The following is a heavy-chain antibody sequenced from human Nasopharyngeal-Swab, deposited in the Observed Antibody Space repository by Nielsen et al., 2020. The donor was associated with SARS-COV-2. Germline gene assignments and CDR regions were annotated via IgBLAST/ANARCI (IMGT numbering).Heavy chain of an antibody. V-gene: IGHV1-69*04. CDR1: GGTFSSYA. Sequence: SVKVSCKASGGTFSSYAISWVRQAPGQGLEWMGRIIPILGIANYAQKFQGRVTITADKSTSTAYMELSSLRSEDTAVYYCARVGATLFYYYGMDVWGQGTTVTVSS. CDR2: IIPILGIA. CDR3: ARVGATLFYYYGMDV. J-gene: IGHJ6*02. D-gene: IGHD1-26*01.